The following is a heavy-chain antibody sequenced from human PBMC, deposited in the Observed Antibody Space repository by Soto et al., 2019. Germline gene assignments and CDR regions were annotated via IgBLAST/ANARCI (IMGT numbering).Heavy chain of an antibody. Sequence: ASVKVSCKASGYTFTNYDVNWVRQATGQGLEWMGWMNPKSGDTGFAQKFQGRITLTRNTSISTVYMELSSLRSEDTAVYYCARGYDFWSGSETDYWGQGTLVTVSS. CDR2: MNPKSGDT. V-gene: IGHV1-8*01. CDR1: GYTFTNYD. D-gene: IGHD3-3*01. J-gene: IGHJ4*02. CDR3: ARGYDFWSGSETDY.